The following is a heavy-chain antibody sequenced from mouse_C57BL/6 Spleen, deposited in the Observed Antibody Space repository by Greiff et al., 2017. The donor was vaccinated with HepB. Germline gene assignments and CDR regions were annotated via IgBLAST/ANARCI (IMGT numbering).Heavy chain of an antibody. CDR2: ISSGGSYT. Sequence: EVKLMESGGDLVKPGGSLKLSCAASGFTFSSYGMSWVRQTPDKRLEWVATISSGGSYTYYPDSVKGRFTISRDNAKNTLYLQMSSLKSEDTAMYYCARHKPSWDYFDYWGQGTTLTVSS. V-gene: IGHV5-6*01. CDR1: GFTFSSYG. J-gene: IGHJ2*01. CDR3: ARHKPSWDYFDY.